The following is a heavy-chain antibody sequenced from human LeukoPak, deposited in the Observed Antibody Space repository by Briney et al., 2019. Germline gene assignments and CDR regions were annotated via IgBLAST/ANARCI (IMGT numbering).Heavy chain of an antibody. Sequence: GGSLRLSCAASGFTFSSYWMSWVRQAQGKGLKGVANIKQDESEKHYVDSVKGRFTISRDNAKNSLYLQMNILRADDTAVYYCAKAGRRDSVFDYWGQGSLVTVSS. J-gene: IGHJ4*02. CDR3: AKAGRRDSVFDY. CDR1: GFTFSSYW. V-gene: IGHV3-7*04. D-gene: IGHD3-10*01. CDR2: IKQDESEK.